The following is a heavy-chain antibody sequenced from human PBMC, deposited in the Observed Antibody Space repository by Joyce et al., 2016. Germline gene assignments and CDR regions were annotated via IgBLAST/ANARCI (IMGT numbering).Heavy chain of an antibody. J-gene: IGHJ6*02. CDR3: ATATLGVPGGYYDALDV. Sequence: EVQLVQSGAELKKPGESLRISCKGSVYRFSTYWITWVRQMHGKGLESVGYIDPGDSYTNYSPSFQGGVTISVDKSISTAYLQWSSLGASDTAIYFCATATLGVPGGYYDALDVWGQGTTVTVSS. CDR1: VYRFSTYW. D-gene: IGHD1-1*01. V-gene: IGHV5-10-1*03. CDR2: IDPGDSYT.